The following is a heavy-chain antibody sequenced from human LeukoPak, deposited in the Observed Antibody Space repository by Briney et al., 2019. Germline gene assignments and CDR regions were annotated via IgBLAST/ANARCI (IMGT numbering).Heavy chain of an antibody. D-gene: IGHD5-12*01. CDR1: GGSISTSNW. V-gene: IGHV4-4*02. Sequence: PSETLSLTCAVSGGSISTSNWWSWVRQPPGKGLEWIGEIYHSGSTNYNPSLKSRVTISVDKSKNQFSLKLSSVTAADTAVYYCARGPRDIVATILDYWGQGTLVTVSS. J-gene: IGHJ4*02. CDR3: ARGPRDIVATILDY. CDR2: IYHSGST.